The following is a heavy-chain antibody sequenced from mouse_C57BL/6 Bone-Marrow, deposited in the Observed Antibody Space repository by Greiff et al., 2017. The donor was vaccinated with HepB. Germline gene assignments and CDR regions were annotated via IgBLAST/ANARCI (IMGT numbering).Heavy chain of an antibody. J-gene: IGHJ2*01. D-gene: IGHD1-1*01. Sequence: VQLQQSGAELVKPGASVKLSCKASGYTFTSYWMHWVKQRPGRGLEWIGRIDPNSGGTKYNEKFKGKATLTVDKPSSTAYMQLSSLTSEDSAVYYCARGSWGSSCYFDYWGQGTTLTVSS. CDR2: IDPNSGGT. V-gene: IGHV1-72*01. CDR3: ARGSWGSSCYFDY. CDR1: GYTFTSYW.